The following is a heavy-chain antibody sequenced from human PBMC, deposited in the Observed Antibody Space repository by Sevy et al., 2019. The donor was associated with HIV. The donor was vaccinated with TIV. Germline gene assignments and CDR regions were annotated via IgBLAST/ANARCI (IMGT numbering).Heavy chain of an antibody. CDR3: ARGIVAYYFDY. CDR1: GDSISNYY. J-gene: IGHJ4*02. D-gene: IGHD5-12*01. Sequence: SETLSLTCTVSGDSISNYYWRWIRQPPGKGLEWIGYIYYSGFTNYNPSLKSRVTISVDTSKNQFSLKLSSVTAADTAVYYCARGIVAYYFDYWGQRTLVTVSS. CDR2: IYYSGFT. V-gene: IGHV4-59*01.